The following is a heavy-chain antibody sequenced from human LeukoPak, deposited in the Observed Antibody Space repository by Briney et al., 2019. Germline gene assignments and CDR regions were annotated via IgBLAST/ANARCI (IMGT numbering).Heavy chain of an antibody. CDR3: ARGGNYMDV. D-gene: IGHD3-16*01. CDR2: IYYSGST. V-gene: IGHV4-59*01. CDR1: GASISSYY. J-gene: IGHJ6*03. Sequence: SETLSLTCTVSGASISSYYWSWLRQPPGKGLEWIGYIYYSGSTNYNPSLKSRVTISIDTSKNQFSLKLSSVTAADTAMYYCARGGNYMDVWGKGTTVTVSS.